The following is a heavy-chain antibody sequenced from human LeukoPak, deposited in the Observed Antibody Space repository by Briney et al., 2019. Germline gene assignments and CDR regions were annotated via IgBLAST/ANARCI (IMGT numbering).Heavy chain of an antibody. CDR1: GFTFSSYS. CDR3: AKERSLEIAVAGTIFDY. D-gene: IGHD6-19*01. J-gene: IGHJ4*02. Sequence: GGSPRLSCAASGFTFSSYSMNWVRQAPGKGLEWVSVIYSGGDTYYADSVKGRFTISRDNSKNMIYLEMSSLKAEDTAVYYCAKERSLEIAVAGTIFDYWGQGTLVTVSS. CDR2: IYSGGDT. V-gene: IGHV3-66*01.